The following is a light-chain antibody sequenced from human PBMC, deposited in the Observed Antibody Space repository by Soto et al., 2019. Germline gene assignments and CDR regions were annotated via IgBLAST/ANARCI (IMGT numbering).Light chain of an antibody. Sequence: IQMTQSNSTLPASVGDTVSITFLSSQNIDRWVAWYQQKSGKAPKILIYHASSLETGVPSRFSGSGSGTEFTLTISSVQPDDFASYYCQHYNSYGTFGQGTNVDI. CDR1: QNIDRW. V-gene: IGKV1-5*01. J-gene: IGKJ1*01. CDR3: QHYNSYGT. CDR2: HAS.